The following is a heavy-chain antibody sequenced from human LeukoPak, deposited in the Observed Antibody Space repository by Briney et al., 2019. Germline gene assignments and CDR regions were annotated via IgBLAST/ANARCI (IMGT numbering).Heavy chain of an antibody. CDR1: GGSISSSSYY. CDR2: IYYSGST. J-gene: IGHJ4*02. CDR3: ARSTSGWLAMFDY. Sequence: PETLSLTCTVSGGSISSSSYYWGWIRQPPGTGLEWIGSIYYSGSTYYNPSLKSRVTISVDTSKNQFSLKLSSVTAADTAVYYCARSTSGWLAMFDYWGQGTLVTVSS. V-gene: IGHV4-39*01. D-gene: IGHD6-19*01.